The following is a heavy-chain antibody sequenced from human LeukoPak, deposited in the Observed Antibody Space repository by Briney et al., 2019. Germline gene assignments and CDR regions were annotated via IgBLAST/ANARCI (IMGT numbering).Heavy chain of an antibody. CDR1: GFTFSSYG. Sequence: GGSLRLSCAASGFTFSSYGMNWVRQAPGKGLEWVAVISYDGSNKYYGDSLKGRFTISRDNSKNTPYLQMNSLRGDDTAVYYCARWSVATATDYWGQGTLVTVSS. V-gene: IGHV3-30*04. D-gene: IGHD5-12*01. CDR3: ARWSVATATDY. J-gene: IGHJ4*02. CDR2: ISYDGSNK.